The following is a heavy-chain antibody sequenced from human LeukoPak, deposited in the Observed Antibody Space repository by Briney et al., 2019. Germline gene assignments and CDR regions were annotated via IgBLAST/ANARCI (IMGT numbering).Heavy chain of an antibody. V-gene: IGHV3-48*03. J-gene: IGHJ6*03. CDR2: ISSSGSTI. Sequence: PGGSLRLSCAASGFTFSSYEMNWVRQAPGKGLEWVSYISSSGSTIYYADSVKGRFTISRDNAKNSLYLQMNSLRAEDTAVYYCAKPLNWNPSYYYMDVWGKGTTVTVSS. CDR1: GFTFSSYE. D-gene: IGHD1-1*01. CDR3: AKPLNWNPSYYYMDV.